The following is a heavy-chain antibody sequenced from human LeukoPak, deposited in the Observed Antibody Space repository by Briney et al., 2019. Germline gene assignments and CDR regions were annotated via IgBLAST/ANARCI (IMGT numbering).Heavy chain of an antibody. D-gene: IGHD6-19*01. V-gene: IGHV3-21*01. CDR1: GFTFSSYS. CDR2: ISSSSSYI. CDR3: AGSGWYSADY. Sequence: GGALRLSCAASGFTFSSYSMNWVRQAPRKGLEWVSSISSSSSYIYYADSVKGRFTIPRDNAKHSLYLQMNSLRAEDTDVYYCAGSGWYSADYWGQGTLVTVSS. J-gene: IGHJ4*02.